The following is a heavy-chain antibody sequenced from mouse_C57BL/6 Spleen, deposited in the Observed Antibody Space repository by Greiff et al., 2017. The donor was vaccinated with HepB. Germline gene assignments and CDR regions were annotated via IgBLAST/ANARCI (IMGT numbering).Heavy chain of an antibody. D-gene: IGHD1-1*01. Sequence: EVKVVESGTVLARPGASVKMSCKTSGYTFTSYWMHWVKQRPGQGLEWIGAIYPGNSDTSYNQKFKGKAKLTAVTSASTAYMELSSLTNEDSAVYYCTREGYYYGSSLYYFDYWGQGTTLTVSS. CDR2: IYPGNSDT. CDR3: TREGYYYGSSLYYFDY. CDR1: GYTFTSYW. J-gene: IGHJ2*01. V-gene: IGHV1-5*01.